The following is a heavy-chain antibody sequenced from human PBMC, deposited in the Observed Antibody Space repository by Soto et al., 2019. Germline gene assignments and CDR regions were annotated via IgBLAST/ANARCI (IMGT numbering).Heavy chain of an antibody. Sequence: QVQLQESGPGLMKPSGTLSLTCAVSGGSITSNWWSWVRQPPGKGLEWIAEIFHTGSANYNPSLMGPLTLSMDKSRNHLSLNLNSVTAADTAVYYCARHIAVSGTRGFDHWGQGTLVTVSS. CDR1: GGSITSNW. D-gene: IGHD2-21*01. J-gene: IGHJ4*02. CDR2: IFHTGSA. CDR3: ARHIAVSGTRGFDH. V-gene: IGHV4-4*02.